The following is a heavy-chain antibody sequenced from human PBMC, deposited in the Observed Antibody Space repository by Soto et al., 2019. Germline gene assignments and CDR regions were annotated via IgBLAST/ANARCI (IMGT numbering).Heavy chain of an antibody. V-gene: IGHV3-23*01. CDR3: AKDRGGYCSGGSCYGSNYFDY. Sequence: LRLSCAASGFTFSSYAMSWVRQAPGKGLEWVSAISGSGGSTYYADSVKGRFTISRDNSKNTLYLQMNSLRAEDTAVYYCAKDRGGYCSGGSCYGSNYFDYWGQGTLVTVPQ. CDR2: ISGSGGST. D-gene: IGHD2-15*01. CDR1: GFTFSSYA. J-gene: IGHJ4*02.